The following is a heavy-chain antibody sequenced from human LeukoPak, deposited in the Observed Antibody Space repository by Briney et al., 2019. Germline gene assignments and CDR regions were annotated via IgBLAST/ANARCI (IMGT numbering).Heavy chain of an antibody. CDR3: ARGPPTDYYDSSGFYYVFDY. Sequence: SETLSLTCTVSGGSISGYYWSWIRQPPGKGLECIGYIYYSGSTNYNPSLKNRVTISVDTSRNKFSLKLSSVTAADTAVYFCARGPPTDYYDSSGFYYVFDYWGQGTLVTVSS. CDR1: GGSISGYY. CDR2: IYYSGST. D-gene: IGHD3-22*01. V-gene: IGHV4-59*12. J-gene: IGHJ4*02.